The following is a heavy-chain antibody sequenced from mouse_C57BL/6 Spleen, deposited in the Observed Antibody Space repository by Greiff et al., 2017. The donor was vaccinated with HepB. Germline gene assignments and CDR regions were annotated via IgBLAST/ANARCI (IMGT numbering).Heavy chain of an antibody. Sequence: DVQLQESGPGLVKPSQSLSLTCSVTGYSITSGYYWNWIRQFPGNKLEWMGYISYDGSNNYNPSLKNRISITRDTSKNQFFLKLNSVTTEDTATYYCARGRPNWDYWGQGTTLTVSS. D-gene: IGHD4-1*01. V-gene: IGHV3-6*01. CDR3: ARGRPNWDY. CDR2: ISYDGSN. CDR1: GYSITSGYY. J-gene: IGHJ2*01.